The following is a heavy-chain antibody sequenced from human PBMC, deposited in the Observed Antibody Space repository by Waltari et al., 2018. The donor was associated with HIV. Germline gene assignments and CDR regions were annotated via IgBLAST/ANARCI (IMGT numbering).Heavy chain of an antibody. Sequence: QVQLVQSGAEVKKPGASVKVSCKASGYTFTTYDINWVRQATGQGLEWMGRMNPNSGNTGYAQKVQGRVTMTRNTSITTAHMELSSLRSDDTAVYYCARGRSGNYRGNSVVDYWGQGTLVTVSS. D-gene: IGHD1-26*01. J-gene: IGHJ4*02. V-gene: IGHV1-8*01. CDR3: ARGRSGNYRGNSVVDY. CDR1: GYTFTTYD. CDR2: MNPNSGNT.